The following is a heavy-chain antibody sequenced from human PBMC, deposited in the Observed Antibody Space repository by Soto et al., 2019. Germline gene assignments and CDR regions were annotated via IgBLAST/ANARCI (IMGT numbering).Heavy chain of an antibody. CDR2: IYPGDSDS. CDR3: ARHPGARDPSYFDY. Sequence: GESLKISCKGSGYSFTNYWIGWVRQMPGKGLEWMGIIYPGDSDSRYSPSFQGQVTISVDKSTSTAYLQWSDLKASDTAMYYCARHPGARDPSYFDYWGQGTLVTVSS. CDR1: GYSFTNYW. J-gene: IGHJ4*02. V-gene: IGHV5-51*01.